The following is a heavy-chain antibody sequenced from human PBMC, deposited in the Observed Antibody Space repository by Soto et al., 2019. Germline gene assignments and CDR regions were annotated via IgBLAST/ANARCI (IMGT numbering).Heavy chain of an antibody. CDR2: ISSSSSTI. D-gene: IGHD3-16*01. CDR1: GFTFSSYS. V-gene: IGHV3-48*02. CDR3: ARDYDYVWGSYWLDI. Sequence: ESGGGLVQPGGSLRLSCAASGFTFSSYSMNWVRQAPGKGLEWVSYISSSSSTIYYADSVKGRFTISRDNAKNSLYLQMNSLRDEDTAVYYCARDYDYVWGSYWLDIWGQGTMVTVSS. J-gene: IGHJ3*02.